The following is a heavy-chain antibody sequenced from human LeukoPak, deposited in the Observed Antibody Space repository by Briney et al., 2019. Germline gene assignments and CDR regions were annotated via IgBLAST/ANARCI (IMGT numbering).Heavy chain of an antibody. V-gene: IGHV3-48*03. CDR1: GFTFSNYE. CDR2: IISVGSTI. Sequence: GGSLRPSCAASGFTFSNYEMNWVRQAPGKGLEWVSYIISVGSTIYYADSVKGRFTISRDNAKNSLFLQMTSLSSEDTAVYYCARVPYYYDSSGYYNYAFDIWGQGTMVTVSS. J-gene: IGHJ3*02. CDR3: ARVPYYYDSSGYYNYAFDI. D-gene: IGHD3-22*01.